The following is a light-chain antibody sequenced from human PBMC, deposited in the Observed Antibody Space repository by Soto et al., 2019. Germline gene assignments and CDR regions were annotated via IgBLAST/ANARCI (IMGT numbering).Light chain of an antibody. J-gene: IGLJ1*01. CDR2: FDD. CDR1: NSNIGNNA. V-gene: IGLV1-36*01. Sequence: QSVLTQPPSVSEAPRQRVTISCSGTNSNIGNNAVNWYQQLPGKAPKLLIYFDDLLPSGVSDRFSGSKSGTSASLVISGLQSDDEADYYCAAWDDSLNGCVFGTGTKVNV. CDR3: AAWDDSLNGCV.